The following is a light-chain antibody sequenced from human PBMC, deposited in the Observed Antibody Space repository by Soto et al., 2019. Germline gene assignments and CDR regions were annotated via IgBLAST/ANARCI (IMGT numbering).Light chain of an antibody. CDR1: QTINTY. CDR2: QAS. Sequence: DIQMTQSPSSLSASVGDRVTITCQASQTINTYLNWYQQKPGKAPKLLIYQASSLESGVPSRFSGSGSGTEFTLTISSLQSDDFATYYCQQYNSYSRTFGQGTKVDIK. CDR3: QQYNSYSRT. V-gene: IGKV1-5*03. J-gene: IGKJ1*01.